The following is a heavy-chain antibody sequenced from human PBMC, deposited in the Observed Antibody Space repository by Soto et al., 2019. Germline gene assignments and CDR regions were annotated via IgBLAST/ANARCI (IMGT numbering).Heavy chain of an antibody. J-gene: IGHJ4*02. V-gene: IGHV1-69*01. CDR3: ARDNFCGGDCWSPVE. CDR1: GGTFSSYA. D-gene: IGHD2-21*02. CDR2: IIPIFGTA. Sequence: QVQLVQSGAEVKKPGSSVKVSCKASGGTFSSYAISWVRQAPGQGLEWMGGIIPIFGTANYAQKFQGRVTTTADETTSTAYMELSSLRSEDTAVYYRARDNFCGGDCWSPVEWGQGTLVTVSS.